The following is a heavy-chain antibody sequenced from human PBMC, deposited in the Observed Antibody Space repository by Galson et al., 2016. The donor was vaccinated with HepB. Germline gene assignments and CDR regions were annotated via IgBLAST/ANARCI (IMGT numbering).Heavy chain of an antibody. D-gene: IGHD2/OR15-2a*01. Sequence: SLRLSCAGSGFSLSNSAMHWVRQAPGKGLEWVAKISYDAQNVYYAESLRGRSAISRDYSKNALYLEINSLRAEDTAVYYCAADATTIVTAFDYWGQGTLVTVSS. V-gene: IGHV3-30*03. CDR1: GFSLSNSA. CDR2: ISYDAQNV. J-gene: IGHJ4*02. CDR3: AADATTIVTAFDY.